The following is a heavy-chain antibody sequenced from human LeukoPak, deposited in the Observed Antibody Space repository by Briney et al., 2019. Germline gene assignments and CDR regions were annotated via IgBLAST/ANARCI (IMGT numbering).Heavy chain of an antibody. V-gene: IGHV3-74*01. CDR1: GFTFGNYW. J-gene: IGHJ4*02. Sequence: GGSLRLSCAASGFTFGNYWMHWVRQAPGKGLVWVSRINSDGSATYYADSVKGRFTISRDNAKNTLFLQMNSLRAEDTAVYYCARDRGSYYYFDYWGQGTLVTVSS. D-gene: IGHD1-26*01. CDR3: ARDRGSYYYFDY. CDR2: INSDGSAT.